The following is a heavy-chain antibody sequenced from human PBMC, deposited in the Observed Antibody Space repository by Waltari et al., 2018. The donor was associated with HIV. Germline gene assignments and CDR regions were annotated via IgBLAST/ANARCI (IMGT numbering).Heavy chain of an antibody. CDR1: GYTFRAYA. CDR2: INNYDGQT. D-gene: IGHD3-10*01. CDR3: ARGVALVRGVKIRGHMDV. J-gene: IGHJ6*02. Sequence: VQLVQSGAEVKRPGASVRVSCTSSGYTFRAYAITWVRQAPGQGLEGMGWINNYDGQTNFTEKFQGRVTMTTDTSKSTAYMELRSLRSDDTAVYFCARGVALVRGVKIRGHMDVWGQGTTVTVSS. V-gene: IGHV1-18*01.